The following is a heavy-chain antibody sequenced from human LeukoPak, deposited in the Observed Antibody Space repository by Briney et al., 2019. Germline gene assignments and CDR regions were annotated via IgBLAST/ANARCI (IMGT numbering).Heavy chain of an antibody. J-gene: IGHJ4*02. CDR1: GFTFSSYA. D-gene: IGHD2-15*01. V-gene: IGHV3-23*01. CDR3: AKVGDIVVMVAATYFYY. CDR2: ISGSGGST. Sequence: GGSLRLSCAASGFTFSSYAMSWVRQAPGKGLEWVSYISGSGGSTYYADSVKGRFTISRDNSQNTLYLQMNSLRAEDTAVYYCAKVGDIVVMVAATYFYYRLQGTLLSVPS.